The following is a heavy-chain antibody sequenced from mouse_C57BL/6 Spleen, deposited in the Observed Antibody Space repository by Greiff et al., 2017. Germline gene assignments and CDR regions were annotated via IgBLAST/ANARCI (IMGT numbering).Heavy chain of an antibody. CDR1: GYTFTSYW. CDR3: ARSVGYDYDGFAY. Sequence: QVQLQQPGAELVRPGSSVKLSCKASGYTFTSYWMHWVKQRPIQGLEWIGNIDPSDSETHYNQKFKDKATLTVDKSSSTAYMQLSSLTSEDSAVYYCARSVGYDYDGFAYWGQGTLVTVSA. J-gene: IGHJ3*01. D-gene: IGHD2-4*01. V-gene: IGHV1-52*01. CDR2: IDPSDSET.